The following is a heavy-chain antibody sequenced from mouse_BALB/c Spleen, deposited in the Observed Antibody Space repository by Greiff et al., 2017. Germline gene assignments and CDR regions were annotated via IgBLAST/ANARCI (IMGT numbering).Heavy chain of an antibody. CDR2: INPDSSTI. CDR3: ARTYYGSSSWFAY. CDR1: GFDFSSYW. Sequence: EVQLQESGGGLVQPGGSLKLSCAASGFDFSSYWMSWVRQAPGKGLEWIGEINPDSSTINYTPSLKDKFIISRDNAKNTLYLQMSKVRSEDTALYYCARTYYGSSSWFAYWGQGTLVTVSA. J-gene: IGHJ3*01. D-gene: IGHD1-1*01. V-gene: IGHV4-1*02.